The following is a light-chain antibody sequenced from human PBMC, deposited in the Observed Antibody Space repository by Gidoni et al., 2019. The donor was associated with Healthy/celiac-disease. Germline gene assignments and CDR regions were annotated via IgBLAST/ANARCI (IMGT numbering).Light chain of an antibody. CDR1: QDISNY. J-gene: IGKJ3*01. CDR3: QQYDNLFT. CDR2: DAS. Sequence: DIQMTQSPSPLSASVGDRVTITCQASQDISNYLNWYPQKPGKAPKLLIYDASNLETGVPSRFSGSGSGTDFTFTISSLQPEDIATYYCQQYDNLFTFGPGTKVEIK. V-gene: IGKV1-33*01.